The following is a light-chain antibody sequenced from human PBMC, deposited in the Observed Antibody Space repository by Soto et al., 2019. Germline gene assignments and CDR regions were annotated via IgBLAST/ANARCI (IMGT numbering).Light chain of an antibody. CDR2: KAS. CDR3: MQALRTPPT. CDR1: QTISSW. Sequence: DIQMTQSPSTLSGSVGDRVTITCRASQTISSWLAWYQQKPGKAPKLLIYKASTLKSGVPDRFSGSGSGTDFTLKISRVEAEDVGIYYCMQALRTPPTLGQGTKVDIK. J-gene: IGKJ1*01. V-gene: IGKV1-5*03.